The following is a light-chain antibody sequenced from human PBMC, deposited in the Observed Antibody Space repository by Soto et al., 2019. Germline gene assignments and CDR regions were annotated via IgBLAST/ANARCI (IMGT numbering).Light chain of an antibody. CDR1: SSEIGGYNY. Sequence: QSVLTQPASVSGSPGQSITISCTGTSSEIGGYNYVSWYRQHPGKAPKLMIYDVSNRPSGVSNRFSGSKSGNTASLTISGLQAEDEADYYCSSYTSSSTRVFGTGTKVTVL. V-gene: IGLV2-14*01. J-gene: IGLJ1*01. CDR3: SSYTSSSTRV. CDR2: DVS.